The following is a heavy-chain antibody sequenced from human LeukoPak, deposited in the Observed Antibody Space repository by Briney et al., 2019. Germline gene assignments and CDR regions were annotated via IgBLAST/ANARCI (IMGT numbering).Heavy chain of an antibody. CDR3: ARVDSSSWYSHGDEYFQH. V-gene: IGHV1-18*01. D-gene: IGHD6-13*01. CDR1: GYTFTSYG. CDR2: ISAYNGNT. Sequence: ASVKVSCKASGYTFTSYGISWVRQAPGQGPEWMGWISAYNGNTNYAQKFQGRVTMTTDTSTSTAYMEMRSLRSDDTAVYYCARVDSSSWYSHGDEYFQHWGQGTLVTVSS. J-gene: IGHJ1*01.